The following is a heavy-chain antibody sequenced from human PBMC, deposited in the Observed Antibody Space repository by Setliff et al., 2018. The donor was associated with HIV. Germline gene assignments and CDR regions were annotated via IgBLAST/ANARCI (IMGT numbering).Heavy chain of an antibody. V-gene: IGHV1-69*13. J-gene: IGHJ6*03. CDR2: SIPIFGTA. CDR1: GGTFRTFG. D-gene: IGHD5-12*01. CDR3: ATNPEMATINYYYYYMGV. Sequence: SVKVSCKASGGTFRTFGISWVRQAPGQGLEWMGGSIPIFGTAKYAQKFQGRVTITADESTSTAYMELSSLRSEDTAVYYCATNPEMATINYYYYYMGVWGKGTTVTRLL.